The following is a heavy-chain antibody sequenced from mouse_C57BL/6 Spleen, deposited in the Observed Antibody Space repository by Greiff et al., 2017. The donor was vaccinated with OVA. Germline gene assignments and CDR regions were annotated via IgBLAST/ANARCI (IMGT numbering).Heavy chain of an antibody. CDR1: GYTFTSYW. CDR2: INPSSGYT. D-gene: IGHD2-3*01. J-gene: IGHJ1*03. CDR3: ARGDGYYVRYFDV. V-gene: IGHV1-7*01. Sequence: QVHVKQSGAELAKPGASVKLSCKASGYTFTSYWMHWVKQRPGQGLEWIGYINPSSGYTKYNQKFKDKATLTADKSSSTAYMQLSSLTYEDSAVYYCARGDGYYVRYFDVWGTGTTVTVSS.